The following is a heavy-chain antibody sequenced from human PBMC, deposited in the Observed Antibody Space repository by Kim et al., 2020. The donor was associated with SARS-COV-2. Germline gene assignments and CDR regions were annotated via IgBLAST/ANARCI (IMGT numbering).Heavy chain of an antibody. J-gene: IGHJ4*01. D-gene: IGHD6-6*01. CDR3: AKNRGLFHLAVRQQHFD. V-gene: IGHV3-30*18. CDR2: VSYDGSIK. Sequence: GGSLRLSCAASGFIFNNYDMHWVRQAPGKGLEWVAHVSYDGSIKDYAGSLKGRFTISKDNSKNTLYLHMNSLGTEDTAVYYCAKNRGLFHLAVRQQHFD. CDR1: GFIFNNYD.